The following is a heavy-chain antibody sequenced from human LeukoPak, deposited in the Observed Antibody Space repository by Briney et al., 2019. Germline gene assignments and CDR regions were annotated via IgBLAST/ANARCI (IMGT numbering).Heavy chain of an antibody. D-gene: IGHD6-19*01. Sequence: VASVKVSCTASGYTFTGYYMHWVRQAPGQGLEWMGWINPNSGGTNYAQKFQGRVTMTRDTSISTAYMELSRLRSDDTAVYYCARKAVAAYYFDYWGQGTLVTVSS. CDR3: ARKAVAAYYFDY. CDR1: GYTFTGYY. V-gene: IGHV1-2*02. CDR2: INPNSGGT. J-gene: IGHJ4*02.